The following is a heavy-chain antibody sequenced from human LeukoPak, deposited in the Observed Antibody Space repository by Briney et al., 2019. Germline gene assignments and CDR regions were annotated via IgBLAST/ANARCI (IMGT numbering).Heavy chain of an antibody. D-gene: IGHD2-2*03. CDR1: GGSISNYY. Sequence: PSETLSLTCTVSGGSISNYYWSWIRQPPGKGLEWIGYIYYSGSTNYNPSLKSRVTISVDTSKNQFSLKLSSVTAADTAVYYCARQVGSGRVTRYYFDYWGQGTLVTVSS. CDR3: ARQVGSGRVTRYYFDY. V-gene: IGHV4-59*08. J-gene: IGHJ4*02. CDR2: IYYSGST.